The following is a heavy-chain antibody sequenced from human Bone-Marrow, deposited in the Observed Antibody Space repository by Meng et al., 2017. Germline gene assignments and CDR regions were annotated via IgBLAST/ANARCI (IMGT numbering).Heavy chain of an antibody. V-gene: IGHV4-34*01. CDR2: IYYSGST. CDR3: ARVRIDSSGWYSIQH. D-gene: IGHD6-19*01. J-gene: IGHJ1*01. CDR1: GGSLSSYY. Sequence: QVRLQQWGAGLLKPSETLSLTCAVYGGSLSSYYWGWIRQPPGKGLEWIGSIYYSGSTYYNPSLKSRVTISVDTSKNQFSLKLSSVTAADTAVYYCARVRIDSSGWYSIQHWGQGTLVTVSS.